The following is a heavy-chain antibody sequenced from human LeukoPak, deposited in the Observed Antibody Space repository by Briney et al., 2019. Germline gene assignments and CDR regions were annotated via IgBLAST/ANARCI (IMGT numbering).Heavy chain of an antibody. CDR2: IRFDGNPT. CDR3: AKDLSYGPDY. J-gene: IGHJ4*02. Sequence: QTGGSLRLSCVASGFTFSTCGMHWVRQAPGKGLEWLSFIRFDGNPTYSADSVKGRFTISRGNSKNTVYLQMNSLRVEDTAVYYCAKDLSYGPDYWGQGTLVTVSS. CDR1: GFTFSTCG. V-gene: IGHV3-30*02. D-gene: IGHD5-18*01.